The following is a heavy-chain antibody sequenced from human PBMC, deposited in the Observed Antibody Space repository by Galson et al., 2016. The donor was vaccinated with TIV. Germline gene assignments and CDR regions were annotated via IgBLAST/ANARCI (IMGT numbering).Heavy chain of an antibody. V-gene: IGHV1-2*02. D-gene: IGHD3-16*01. CDR2: INPKSGGT. CDR1: GDTFSGYY. CDR3: ARVVNGGHVDV. Sequence: SVKVSCKASGDTFSGYYIYWVRQAPGQGLEWMGWINPKSGGTKYAQRFQGRVTMTRDTSISTAYMEVSWLRPDDTAVFYCARVVNGGHVDVWGKGTTVTVSS. J-gene: IGHJ6*04.